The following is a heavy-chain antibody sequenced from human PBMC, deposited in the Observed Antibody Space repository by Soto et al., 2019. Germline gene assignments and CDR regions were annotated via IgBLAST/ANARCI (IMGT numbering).Heavy chain of an antibody. CDR1: GFTFSSLG. CDR2: ISNDGSST. Sequence: QVQLVESGGGVVQPGRSLRLSCAASGFTFSSLGMHWVRQAPGKGLEWVAIISNDGSSTYYADSVKGRFTISRDNSKNTLDLQLNSLRTEDTAVYYCVKEIGDSSDYPRDYWGQGTLVTVSS. CDR3: VKEIGDSSDYPRDY. J-gene: IGHJ4*02. D-gene: IGHD3-22*01. V-gene: IGHV3-30*18.